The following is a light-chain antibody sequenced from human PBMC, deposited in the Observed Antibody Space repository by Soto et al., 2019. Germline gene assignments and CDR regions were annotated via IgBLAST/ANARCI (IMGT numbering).Light chain of an antibody. Sequence: QSVLTQSSSASASLGSSVKLTCTLSSGHSTYIIAWHQQQPGKAPRYLMKLEGSGSYNKGSGVPDRFSGSSSGADRYLTISNLQFEDEADYYCETWDSNTRFCGGTKRTVL. CDR2: LEGSGSY. V-gene: IGLV4-60*02. CDR3: ETWDSNTR. J-gene: IGLJ3*02. CDR1: SGHSTYI.